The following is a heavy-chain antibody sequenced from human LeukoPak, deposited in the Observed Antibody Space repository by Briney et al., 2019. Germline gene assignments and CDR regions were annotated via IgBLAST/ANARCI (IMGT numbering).Heavy chain of an antibody. CDR1: GYSFTSYW. D-gene: IGHD2-2*02. V-gene: IGHV5-51*01. CDR3: ARRAVVVPAAIDWYFDL. J-gene: IGHJ2*01. Sequence: GESVKSSCKGSGYSFTSYWIGWVRQMPGKGLDWMGIIYPGDSDTRYSPSFQGQVTISADKSISTAYLQWSSLKASDTAMYYCARRAVVVPAAIDWYFDLWGRGTLVTVSS. CDR2: IYPGDSDT.